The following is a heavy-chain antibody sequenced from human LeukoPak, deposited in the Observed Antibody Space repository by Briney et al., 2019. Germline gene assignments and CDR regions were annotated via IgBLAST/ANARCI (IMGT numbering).Heavy chain of an antibody. V-gene: IGHV3-30*02. Sequence: PGGSLRLSCIASGFTLGSHGMFWVRQAPGKGLEWVTFISYDGSNKYYADSVKGRFTISRDNSKNTLYLQMNSLRAEDTAVYYCAKGAWNGDYFDYWGQGTLVTVSS. CDR1: GFTLGSHG. CDR2: ISYDGSNK. J-gene: IGHJ4*02. CDR3: AKGAWNGDYFDY. D-gene: IGHD1-1*01.